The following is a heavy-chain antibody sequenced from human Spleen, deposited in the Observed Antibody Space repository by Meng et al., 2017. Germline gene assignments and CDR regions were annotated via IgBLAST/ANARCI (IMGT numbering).Heavy chain of an antibody. J-gene: IGHJ4*02. V-gene: IGHV3-73*01. CDR2: IGSKRKSYAA. CDR3: TGHIDY. CDR1: GISVSDSD. Sequence: GGSLRLSCAVSGISVSDSDVHWVRQASGKGLEWVGRIGSKRKSYAAAYAAPVRGRFTISRDDSKNTAYLQMNSLKIEDTAVYYCTGHIDYWGQGTLVTVSS.